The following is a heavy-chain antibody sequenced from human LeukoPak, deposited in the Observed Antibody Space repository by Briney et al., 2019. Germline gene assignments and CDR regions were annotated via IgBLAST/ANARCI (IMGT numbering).Heavy chain of an antibody. J-gene: IGHJ3*02. Sequence: SETLSLTCTVSGGAIAGFYWSWFRQSPGKGLEWIAYMYYSGSTYYNPSLKSRVSLSVDTSKNQFSLKLTSVTAADTALYYCARAGYDVLTGYCGAFDIWGQGTMVVVSS. CDR2: MYYSGST. CDR1: GGAIAGFY. V-gene: IGHV4-59*12. D-gene: IGHD3-9*01. CDR3: ARAGYDVLTGYCGAFDI.